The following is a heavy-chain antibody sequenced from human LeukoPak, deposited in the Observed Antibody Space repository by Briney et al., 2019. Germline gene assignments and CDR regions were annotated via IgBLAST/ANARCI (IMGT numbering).Heavy chain of an antibody. CDR1: GYTFTNYY. V-gene: IGHV1-46*01. Sequence: ASVKVSCKASGYTFTNYYMHWVRQAPGQGLEWMGIINPSGGSTTYAQKFQGRVTMTRDTSTSTVYTELSSLRSEDTAVYYCARVGFCTSTSCPFDPWGQGTLVTVSS. CDR2: INPSGGST. CDR3: ARVGFCTSTSCPFDP. J-gene: IGHJ5*02. D-gene: IGHD2-2*01.